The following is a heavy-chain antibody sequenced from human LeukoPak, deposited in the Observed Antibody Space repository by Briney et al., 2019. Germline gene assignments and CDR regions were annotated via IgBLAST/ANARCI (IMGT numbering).Heavy chain of an antibody. V-gene: IGHV3-30*03. Sequence: PGGSLRLSCAASGFPFSSYGMHWVRQAPGKGLEWVAVTSSVGSIINYADSVKGRFTISRDNSKNMLYLQMNSLQVDDTALYYCASLPIAVAGGYYYYYMDVWGKGTTVTVSS. CDR3: ASLPIAVAGGYYYYYMDV. J-gene: IGHJ6*03. D-gene: IGHD6-19*01. CDR2: TSSVGSII. CDR1: GFPFSSYG.